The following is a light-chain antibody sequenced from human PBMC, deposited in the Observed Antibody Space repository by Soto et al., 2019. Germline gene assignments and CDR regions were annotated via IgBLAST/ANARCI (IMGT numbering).Light chain of an antibody. V-gene: IGKV1-5*01. CDR2: HAS. CDR1: QSISSW. CDR3: QQYNNSPWT. J-gene: IGKJ1*01. Sequence: DIQMTQSPSTLSASVGDRVTITCRASQSISSWLAWYQQKPGEAPKLLLYHASTLESGVPSRFSGSGSGTEFTLTVSRLQPEDFGGYYCQQYNNSPWTFGQGTKVEIK.